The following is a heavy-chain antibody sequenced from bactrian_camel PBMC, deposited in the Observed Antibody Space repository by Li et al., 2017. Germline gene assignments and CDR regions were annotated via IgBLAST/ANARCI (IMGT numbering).Heavy chain of an antibody. J-gene: IGHJ4*01. CDR2: IKSGAERT. D-gene: IGHD1*01. V-gene: IGHV3S40*01. Sequence: DVQLVESGGGLVQPGGSLRLSCAASGFTFSSAGMSWVRQAPEKGLEWVSAIKSGAERTYYSDSVKGRFTISRDNAKNTVYLQMDSLKSEDTGRYYCASPLILRDDGRPDADFYHWGRGTQVTVS. CDR3: ASPLILRDDGRPDADFYH. CDR1: GFTFSSAG.